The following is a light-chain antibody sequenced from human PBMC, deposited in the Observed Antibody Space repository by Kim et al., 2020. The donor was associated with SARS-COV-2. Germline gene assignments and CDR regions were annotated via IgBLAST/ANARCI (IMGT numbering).Light chain of an antibody. CDR1: SSTSGASYD. Sequence: RVTISCTGSSSTSGASYDVNWYQQHPGTAPKLLIYGNSNRPSGVPDRFSGSKSGTSASLAITGLQAEDEADYYCQSYDSSLSGWVFGGGTQLTVL. J-gene: IGLJ3*02. CDR2: GNS. V-gene: IGLV1-40*01. CDR3: QSYDSSLSGWV.